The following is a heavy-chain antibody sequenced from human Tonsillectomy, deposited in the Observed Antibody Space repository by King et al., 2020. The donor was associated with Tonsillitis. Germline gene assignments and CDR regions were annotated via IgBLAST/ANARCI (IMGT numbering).Heavy chain of an antibody. Sequence: QLQESGPGLVKPSETLSLTCTVSGGSISSYYWSWIRQPPGKGLEWIGYIYYSGSTNYNPFLKSRVTISVDTSKNQFSLKLSSVTAADTAVYYCARGHIVVVEAFDIWGQGTMVTVSS. CDR3: ARGHIVVVEAFDI. CDR1: GGSISSYY. CDR2: IYYSGST. V-gene: IGHV4-59*01. J-gene: IGHJ3*02. D-gene: IGHD2-21*01.